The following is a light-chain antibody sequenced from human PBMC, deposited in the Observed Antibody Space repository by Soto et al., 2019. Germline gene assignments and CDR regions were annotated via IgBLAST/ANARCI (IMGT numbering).Light chain of an antibody. CDR2: EVT. V-gene: IGLV2-8*01. CDR1: SGDIGGYDY. Sequence: QSVLTQPPSASGSPGQSVTISCTGTSGDIGGYDYVSWYQQHPGKAPKLMIYEVTKRPLGVPDRLSGSKSGNTASLTVSGLQAEDEADYYCSSYAGSNNPYVFGTGTKLTVL. J-gene: IGLJ1*01. CDR3: SSYAGSNNPYV.